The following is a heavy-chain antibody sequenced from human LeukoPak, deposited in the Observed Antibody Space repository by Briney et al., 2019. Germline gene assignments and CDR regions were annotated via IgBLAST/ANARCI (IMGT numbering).Heavy chain of an antibody. CDR2: INPNSGGT. V-gene: IGHV1-2*02. D-gene: IGHD3-3*01. J-gene: IGHJ6*02. Sequence: ASVKVSCKASGYTFTGYYMHWVRQAPGQGLEWMGWINPNSGGTNYAQKFQGRVTMTRDTSISTAYMELSRLRSDDTAVYYCARSPIRPYYYGMDVWGQGTTATVSS. CDR3: ARSPIRPYYYGMDV. CDR1: GYTFTGYY.